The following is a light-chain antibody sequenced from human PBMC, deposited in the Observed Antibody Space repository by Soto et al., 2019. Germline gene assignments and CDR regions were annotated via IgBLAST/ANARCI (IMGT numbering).Light chain of an antibody. CDR3: SSYTTSSTYV. V-gene: IGLV2-14*01. J-gene: IGLJ1*01. CDR1: SSDVGSYNY. CDR2: DVS. Sequence: SVLTQPASVYGSPGQSITITCTGTSSDVGSYNYVSWYQQHPGKAPKVMIYDVSNRPSGVSYRFSGSKSGNTASLTISGLQAEDEADYYCSSYTTSSTYVFGTGTKVTV.